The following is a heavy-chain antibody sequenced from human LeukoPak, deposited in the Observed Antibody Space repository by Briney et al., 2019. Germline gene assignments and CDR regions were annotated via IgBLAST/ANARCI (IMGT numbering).Heavy chain of an antibody. J-gene: IGHJ4*02. CDR1: GFTVSSYY. CDR2: IYSGGNT. D-gene: IGHD6-19*01. V-gene: IGHV3-53*01. CDR3: AIAVGGLILDY. Sequence: GGSLRLSCAASGFTVSSYYVSWVRQAPGKGLEWVSVIYSGGNTYYADSVKGRFTISRDNSKNTLYLQMNNLGAEDTAVYFCAIAVGGLILDYWGQGTLVTVSS.